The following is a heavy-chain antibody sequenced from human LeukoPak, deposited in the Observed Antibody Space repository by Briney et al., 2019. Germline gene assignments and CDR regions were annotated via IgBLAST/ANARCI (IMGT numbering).Heavy chain of an antibody. Sequence: SETLSLTCTVSGGSISDQYWSWIRQPPGKGLEWIGFIHSSGTTNYNLSLKSRITLSVDTSKNHFSLKLNSVTAADTAVYYCARGGASSRYFDYWDQGTLVTVSS. D-gene: IGHD3-16*01. CDR3: ARGGASSRYFDY. CDR2: IHSSGTT. V-gene: IGHV4-59*11. J-gene: IGHJ4*02. CDR1: GGSISDQY.